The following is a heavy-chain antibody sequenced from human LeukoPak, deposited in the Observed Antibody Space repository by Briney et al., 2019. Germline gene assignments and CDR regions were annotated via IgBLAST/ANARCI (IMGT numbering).Heavy chain of an antibody. J-gene: IGHJ4*02. V-gene: IGHV1-69*04. CDR2: IIPILGIA. D-gene: IGHD6-13*01. CDR1: GGTFSSYA. Sequence: ASVEVSCKASGGTFSSYAISWVRQAPGQGLEWMGRIIPILGIANYAQKFQGRVTITADKSTSTAYMELSSLRSEDTAVYYCASEDGSSSWFDYWGQGTLVTVSS. CDR3: ASEDGSSSWFDY.